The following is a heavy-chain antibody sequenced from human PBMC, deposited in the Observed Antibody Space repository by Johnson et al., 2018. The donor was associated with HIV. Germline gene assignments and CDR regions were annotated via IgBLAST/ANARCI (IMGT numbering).Heavy chain of an antibody. V-gene: IGHV3-33*08. D-gene: IGHD6-13*01. CDR1: GFVFNNFA. Sequence: QLVESGGGVVQPGKSLRLSCAPSGFVFNNFALHWVRQAPGKGLEWVAFIRYDGSNKYYADSVKGRFTISRDNSKNTLYLQMNSLRAEETAVYYCASSLSSRSHDAFDMWGQGTMVTVSS. CDR2: IRYDGSNK. J-gene: IGHJ3*02. CDR3: ASSLSSRSHDAFDM.